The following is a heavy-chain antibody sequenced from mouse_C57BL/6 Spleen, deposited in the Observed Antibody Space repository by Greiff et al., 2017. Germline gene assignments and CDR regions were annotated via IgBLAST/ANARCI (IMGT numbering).Heavy chain of an antibody. CDR3: ARRDTVVDPFDY. J-gene: IGHJ2*01. D-gene: IGHD1-1*01. V-gene: IGHV1-82*01. CDR2: IYPGDGDT. Sequence: VKLQESGPELVKPGASVKISCKASGYAFSSSWMNWVKQRPGKGLEWIGRIYPGDGDTNSNGKFKGKATLTADKSSSTAYMQLSRLTSEDSAVYFCARRDTVVDPFDYWGQGTTLTVSS. CDR1: GYAFSSSW.